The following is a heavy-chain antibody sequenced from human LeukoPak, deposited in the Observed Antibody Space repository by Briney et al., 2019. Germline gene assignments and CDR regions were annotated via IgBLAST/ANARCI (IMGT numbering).Heavy chain of an antibody. CDR2: ISSSGSPI. Sequence: GGSLRLSCAASGFTFSDYYMSWLRQAPGKGLEWVSYISSSGSPIYYADSVKGRFTISRDNAKNSLYLQMNSLRAEDTAVYYCAKGNLLRAYSAFDYWGQGTLVTVSS. CDR1: GFTFSDYY. J-gene: IGHJ4*02. V-gene: IGHV3-11*01. D-gene: IGHD5-12*01. CDR3: AKGNLLRAYSAFDY.